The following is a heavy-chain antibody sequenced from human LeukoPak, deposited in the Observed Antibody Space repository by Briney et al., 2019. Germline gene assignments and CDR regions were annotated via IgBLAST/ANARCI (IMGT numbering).Heavy chain of an antibody. CDR2: FDPEDGET. CDR1: GYTLTELS. V-gene: IGHV1-24*01. J-gene: IGHJ6*04. Sequence: ASVKVSCKVSGYTLTELSMHWVRQAPGKGLEWMGGFDPEDGETIYAQKFQGRVTMTEDTSTDTAYMELSSLRSEDTAVYYCATRRPIVGATRMDVWGKGTTVTVSS. D-gene: IGHD1-26*01. CDR3: ATRRPIVGATRMDV.